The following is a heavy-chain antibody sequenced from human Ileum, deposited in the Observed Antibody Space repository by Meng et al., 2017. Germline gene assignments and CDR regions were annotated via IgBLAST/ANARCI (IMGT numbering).Heavy chain of an antibody. CDR2: IHHSGST. V-gene: IGHV4-4*02. Sequence: SGPCMLKLSGAPASTWAFSGCSISMRYVWSWVRQPPGKGLEWIGEIHHSGSTNYNPSLKSRVTISVDKSKNQFSLKLNSVTAADTAVYYCAREWSGSYRHFDYWGQGTLVTVSS. CDR1: GCSISMRYV. D-gene: IGHD1-26*01. J-gene: IGHJ4*02. CDR3: AREWSGSYRHFDY.